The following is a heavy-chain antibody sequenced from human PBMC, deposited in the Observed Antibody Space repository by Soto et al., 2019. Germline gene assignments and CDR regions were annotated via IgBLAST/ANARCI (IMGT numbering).Heavy chain of an antibody. CDR3: GRTGADIAAAVVGF. Sequence: ASVKVSCKASGYTFTSYGISWVRQAPGQGLEWMGWISAYNGNTNYAQKLQGRVTMTTDTSTSTAYMELRSLRSDDTAVYYYGRTGADIAAAVVGFWGQGTLVTVSS. CDR2: ISAYNGNT. D-gene: IGHD6-13*01. V-gene: IGHV1-18*01. CDR1: GYTFTSYG. J-gene: IGHJ4*02.